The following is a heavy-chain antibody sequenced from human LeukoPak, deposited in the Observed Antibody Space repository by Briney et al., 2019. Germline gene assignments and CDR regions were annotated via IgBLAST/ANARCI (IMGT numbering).Heavy chain of an antibody. J-gene: IGHJ6*02. Sequence: SVKVSCKASGGTFTSYAISWVRQAPGQGLEWMGRIIPILGIANYAQKFQGRVTITADKSTSTAYMELSSLRSEDTAVYYCARNDYSNYYYYGMDVWGQGTTVTVSS. CDR3: ARNDYSNYYYYGMDV. V-gene: IGHV1-69*04. CDR2: IIPILGIA. CDR1: GGTFTSYA. D-gene: IGHD4-11*01.